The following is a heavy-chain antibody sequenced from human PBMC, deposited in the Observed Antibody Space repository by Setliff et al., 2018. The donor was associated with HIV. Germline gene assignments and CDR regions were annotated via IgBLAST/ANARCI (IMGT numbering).Heavy chain of an antibody. CDR2: INPKSGGT. J-gene: IGHJ4*02. D-gene: IGHD4-17*01. CDR3: ARGASSYDYGDYRVLVY. CDR1: GYTFTGYY. Sequence: ASVKVSCKTSGYTFTGYYMHWVRQAPGQGLEWMGWINPKSGGTKYGQKFQARVTMTRDTSISTAYMELSRLRSDDTAVYYCARGASSYDYGDYRVLVYWGQGSLVTVSS. V-gene: IGHV1-2*02.